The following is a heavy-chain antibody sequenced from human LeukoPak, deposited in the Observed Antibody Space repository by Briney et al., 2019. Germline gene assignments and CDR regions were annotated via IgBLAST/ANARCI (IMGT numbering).Heavy chain of an antibody. D-gene: IGHD3-22*01. V-gene: IGHV3-30*02. CDR2: IRYDGNNK. Sequence: TGGSLRLSCTASGFTFSSYGMHWVRQAPGKGLEWVTFIRYDGNNKYYTDSVKGRFTISRDNSKNTLYLQMNSLRAEDTAVYYCAKDRYFYDSSGYLDYWGQGTLVTVSS. J-gene: IGHJ4*02. CDR1: GFTFSSYG. CDR3: AKDRYFYDSSGYLDY.